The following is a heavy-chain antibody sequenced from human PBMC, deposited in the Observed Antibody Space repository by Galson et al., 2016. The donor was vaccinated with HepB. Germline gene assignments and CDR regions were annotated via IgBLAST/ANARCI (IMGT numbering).Heavy chain of an antibody. CDR3: AKERLVRRIFDH. CDR2: ITTRRTT. V-gene: IGHV3-23*01. CDR1: GFVFSNFG. J-gene: IGHJ4*02. Sequence: SLRLSCAASGFVFSNFGLSWVRQARGKGLEWVASITTRRTTYYSDSVQGRFTISRDNSNNTLYLQMNGLRAEDTAVYYCAKERLVRRIFDHWGQGTLLTVSS. D-gene: IGHD1-1*01.